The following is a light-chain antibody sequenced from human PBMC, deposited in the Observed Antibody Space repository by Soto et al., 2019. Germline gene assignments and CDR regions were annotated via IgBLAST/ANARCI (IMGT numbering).Light chain of an antibody. J-gene: IGKJ4*01. Sequence: DIVLTQSPGTLSLSPGERATLSCRASQSVRSSHLAWYQQMPGQAPRLLIYGASNRATGIPDRFSGSGSGTDFTLTISSLEPEDFAVYYCQQYSSSPLTFGGGTKVDIK. CDR1: QSVRSSH. CDR3: QQYSSSPLT. CDR2: GAS. V-gene: IGKV3-20*01.